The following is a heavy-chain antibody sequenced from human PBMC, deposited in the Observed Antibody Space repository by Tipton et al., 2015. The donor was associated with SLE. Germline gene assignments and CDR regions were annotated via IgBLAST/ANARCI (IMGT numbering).Heavy chain of an antibody. V-gene: IGHV1-69*01. CDR1: GGTFNTYA. CDR2: IIPLFDMP. Sequence: QLVQSGAEVKKPGSSVKVSCRASGGTFNTYAISWVRQAPGQGLEWMGGIIPLFDMPNYAQKFQGRVTITADDSSTTAYMELSSLRSDDTAVYYCARGGPNVDYYDTSGYPYYFDYWGQGTLVTVSS. D-gene: IGHD3-22*01. J-gene: IGHJ4*02. CDR3: ARGGPNVDYYDTSGYPYYFDY.